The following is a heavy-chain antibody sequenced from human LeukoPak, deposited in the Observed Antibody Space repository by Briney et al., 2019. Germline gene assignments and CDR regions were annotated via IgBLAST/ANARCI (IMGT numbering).Heavy chain of an antibody. CDR2: INHSGST. J-gene: IGHJ6*03. Sequence: PSETLSLTCAVYGGTFRGYYWSWIRQPPGKGLEWIGEINHSGSTNYNPSLKSRVTISVDTSKNQFSLKLSSVTAADTAVYYCARDLRVGATRAYYYYYMDVWGKGTTVTVSS. CDR3: ARDLRVGATRAYYYYYMDV. CDR1: GGTFRGYY. D-gene: IGHD1-26*01. V-gene: IGHV4-34*01.